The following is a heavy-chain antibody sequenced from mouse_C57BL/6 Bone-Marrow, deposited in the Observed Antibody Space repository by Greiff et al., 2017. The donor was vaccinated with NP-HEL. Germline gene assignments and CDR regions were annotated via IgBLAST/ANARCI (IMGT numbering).Heavy chain of an antibody. V-gene: IGHV8-12*01. J-gene: IGHJ3*01. CDR3: ARRNGRGAWFAY. D-gene: IGHD4-1*01. Sequence: QVTLKESGPGILQSSQTLSLTCSFSGFSLSTSGMGVSWLRQPSGQGLEWLVPLYWDDDKRYNTFLKSRLTISKDTSRNQVFLKFTSVVTADTATYSCARRNGRGAWFAYWGQGTLVTGSA. CDR1: GFSLSTSGMG. CDR2: LYWDDDK.